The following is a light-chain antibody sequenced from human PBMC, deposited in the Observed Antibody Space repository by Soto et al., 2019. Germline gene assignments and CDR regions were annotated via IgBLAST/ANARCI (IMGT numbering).Light chain of an antibody. CDR1: SSDVGRYNY. CDR2: EVR. V-gene: IGLV2-14*01. Sequence: QSALTQPASVSGSPGQSITISCTGTSSDVGRYNYVSWYQQHPGKAPKLMIYEVRNRPSGVSSRFSGSKSGNTASLTISGLQAEDEAEYYCNSYTSSTTWVFGGVTKLTVL. CDR3: NSYTSSTTWV. J-gene: IGLJ3*02.